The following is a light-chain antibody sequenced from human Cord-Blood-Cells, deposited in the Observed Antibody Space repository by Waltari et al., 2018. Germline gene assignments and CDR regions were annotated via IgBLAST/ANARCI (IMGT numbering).Light chain of an antibody. Sequence: SAMTQPASVSGSPGQSITIPCTGTSSDVGCSKLVSWYQQHPGKAPKLMIYEGSKRPSGVSNRFSGSKSGNTASLTISGLQAEDEADYYCCSYAGSSTWVFGGGTKLTVL. J-gene: IGLJ3*02. CDR2: EGS. CDR3: CSYAGSSTWV. CDR1: SSDVGCSKL. V-gene: IGLV2-23*01.